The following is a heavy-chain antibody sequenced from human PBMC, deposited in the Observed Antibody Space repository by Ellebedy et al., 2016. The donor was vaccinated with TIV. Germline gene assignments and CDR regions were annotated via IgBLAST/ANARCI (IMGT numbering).Heavy chain of an antibody. J-gene: IGHJ4*02. CDR1: GFTFSGYG. D-gene: IGHD3-16*01. V-gene: IGHV3-30*02. CDR3: ARNWGPL. CDR2: IWFDGGGE. Sequence: GESLKISCAASGFTFSGYGMHWVRQAPGKGLEWVAFIWFDGGGEYADSVKGRFTISRDNSKNTLYLQMNSLRIEDTAVYYCARNWGPLWGQGTLVTVSS.